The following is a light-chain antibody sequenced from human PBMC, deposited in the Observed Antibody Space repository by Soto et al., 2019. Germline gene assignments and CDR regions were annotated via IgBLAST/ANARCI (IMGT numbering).Light chain of an antibody. V-gene: IGKV1-39*01. J-gene: IGKJ3*01. Sequence: DIQMTQSPSSLSASVGDRVTITCRASQSISSSLNWYQQKPGRAPELLIFAASSLQTGVPSRFGGSGSGTDFTLTISTLQPEDFATYYCQQSSTFPPTFGPGTKVEVK. CDR2: AAS. CDR1: QSISSS. CDR3: QQSSTFPPT.